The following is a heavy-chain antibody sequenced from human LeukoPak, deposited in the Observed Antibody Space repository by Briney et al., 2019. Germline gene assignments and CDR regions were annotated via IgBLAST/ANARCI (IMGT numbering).Heavy chain of an antibody. CDR2: INHSGST. D-gene: IGHD2-2*01. V-gene: IGHV4-34*01. J-gene: IGHJ4*02. CDR3: ARGQYRRDY. CDR1: GGSFSGHY. Sequence: SETLSLTCAVYGGSFSGHYWSWIRQPPGKGLEWIGEINHSGSTNYNPSLKSRVTISVDTSKNQFSLKLSSVTAAETGVYYCARGQYRRDYWGQGTLVTVSS.